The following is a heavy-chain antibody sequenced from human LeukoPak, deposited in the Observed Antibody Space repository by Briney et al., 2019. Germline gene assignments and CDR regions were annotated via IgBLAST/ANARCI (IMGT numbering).Heavy chain of an antibody. J-gene: IGHJ5*02. D-gene: IGHD2-2*01. CDR2: INPNSGGT. CDR3: ARGKAIVVVPAATPAHYWFDP. Sequence: ASVEVSCKASGYTFTGYYMHWVRQAPGQGLEWMGWINPNSGGTNYAQKFQGWVTMTRDTSISTAYMELSRLRSDDTAVYYCARGKAIVVVPAATPAHYWFDPWGQGTLVTVSS. CDR1: GYTFTGYY. V-gene: IGHV1-2*04.